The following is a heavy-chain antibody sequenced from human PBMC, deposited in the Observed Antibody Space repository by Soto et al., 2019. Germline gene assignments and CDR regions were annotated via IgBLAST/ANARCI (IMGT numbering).Heavy chain of an antibody. V-gene: IGHV1-2*02. J-gene: IGHJ3*02. CDR1: GYTFTGYF. CDR2: INPNSGDT. D-gene: IGHD2-15*01. Sequence: QVQLVQSGAEVKEPGASVKVSCKASGYTFTGYFIHWVRQAPGQGLESMGWINPNSGDTKYVQKFQGRVTMTRDTSIGTVYMELSSLRSDDTAVYYCARATSVVGTTKSAFEMWGQGTVVTVS. CDR3: ARATSVVGTTKSAFEM.